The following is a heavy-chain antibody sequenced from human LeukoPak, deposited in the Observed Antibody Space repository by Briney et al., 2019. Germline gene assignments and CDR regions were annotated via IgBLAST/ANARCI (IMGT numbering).Heavy chain of an antibody. CDR3: ARGRGYSYSWFDP. D-gene: IGHD5-18*01. CDR2: INPNSGVT. J-gene: IGHJ5*02. CDR1: EYTFVGHY. Sequence: ASVKVSCKASEYTFVGHYMHWVRQAPGQGLEWMGWINPNSGVTTYAQKFQGRVTTTRDTSISTAYMELSRLSSDDTAVYYCARGRGYSYSWFDPWGQGTLVTVSS. V-gene: IGHV1-2*02.